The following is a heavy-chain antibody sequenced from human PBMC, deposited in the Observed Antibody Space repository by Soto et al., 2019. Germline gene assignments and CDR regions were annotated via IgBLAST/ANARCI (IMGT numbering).Heavy chain of an antibody. CDR3: ARGRGAPPPVHWFDP. J-gene: IGHJ5*02. V-gene: IGHV1-2*02. CDR1: GYTFTGYY. CDR2: INPNSGGT. Sequence: GASVKVSCKASGYTFTGYYMHWVRQAPGQGLEWMGWINPNSGGTNYAQKFQGRVTMTRDTSISTAYMELSRLRSDDTAVYYCARGRGAPPPVHWFDPWGQGTLVTVSS. D-gene: IGHD1-26*01.